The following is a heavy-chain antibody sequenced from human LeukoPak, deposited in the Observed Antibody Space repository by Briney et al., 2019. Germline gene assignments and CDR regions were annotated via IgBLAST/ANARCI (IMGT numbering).Heavy chain of an antibody. V-gene: IGHV1-46*01. Sequence: ASVKVSCKASGYTFTSYFMHWVRQAPGQGLEWMGSINPSVGGTTYAQSFQGRVTMTRDTYTTTVYMDLNSLKSEDTAVYYCAIFYYYDSSGYYSTEYFQHWGQGTLVTVSS. D-gene: IGHD3-22*01. CDR3: AIFYYYDSSGYYSTEYFQH. CDR1: GYTFTSYF. CDR2: INPSVGGT. J-gene: IGHJ1*01.